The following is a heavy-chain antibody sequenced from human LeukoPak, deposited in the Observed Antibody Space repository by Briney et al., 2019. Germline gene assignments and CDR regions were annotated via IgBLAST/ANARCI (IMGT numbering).Heavy chain of an antibody. Sequence: GGSLRLSCAASGFTFSSYAMSWVRQAPGKGLEWVSAISGSGGSTYYADSVKGRFTISRDNSDNTLYLQMSGLRAEDTAVYYCAKGTGDEGYYFDYWGQGTLVTVSS. CDR1: GFTFSSYA. V-gene: IGHV3-23*01. D-gene: IGHD7-27*01. CDR2: ISGSGGST. CDR3: AKGTGDEGYYFDY. J-gene: IGHJ4*02.